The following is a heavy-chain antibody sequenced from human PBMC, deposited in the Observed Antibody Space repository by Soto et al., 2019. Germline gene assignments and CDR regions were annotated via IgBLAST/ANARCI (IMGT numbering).Heavy chain of an antibody. D-gene: IGHD2-2*02. CDR1: CGSIISGDYY. CDR3: ARVFHNQLLYMVDYGMDV. V-gene: IGHV4-30-4*01. J-gene: IGHJ6*02. CDR2: IYYSGST. Sequence: SETLSLTCTFSCGSIISGDYYWSWIRQPPGKGLEWIGYIYYSGSTYYNPSLKSRVTISVDTSKNQFSLKLSSVTAADTAVYYCARVFHNQLLYMVDYGMDVWGQGTTVTVSS.